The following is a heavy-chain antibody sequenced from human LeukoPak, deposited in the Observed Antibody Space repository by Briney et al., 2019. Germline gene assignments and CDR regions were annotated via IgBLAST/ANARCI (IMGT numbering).Heavy chain of an antibody. V-gene: IGHV3-23*01. J-gene: IGHJ5*02. CDR3: ARERRWGSGYYTKYNWLDP. D-gene: IGHD3-3*01. Sequence: PGGSLRLSCAASGFSFSNYAMSWVRQAPGRGLEWVSGISGGGRGGRTYYADFVNGRFTISRDNSKHTMYLQMNSLRAEDTAVYYCARERRWGSGYYTKYNWLDPWGQGTLVTVSS. CDR1: GFSFSNYA. CDR2: ISGGGRGGRT.